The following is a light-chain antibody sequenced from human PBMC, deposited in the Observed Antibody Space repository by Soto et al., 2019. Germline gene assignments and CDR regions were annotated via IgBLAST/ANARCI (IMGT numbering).Light chain of an antibody. CDR1: QSIGKH. J-gene: IGKJ5*01. CDR3: QQSYTRQTN. V-gene: IGKV1-39*01. Sequence: DIQITHSPSFLSASVVDRVTITFLASQSIGKHLNSYQQKPGKAPKFLIYGASTLQSGVPPSFTGSGSGTDFTLPVNSLQAEDFATSYCQQSYTRQTNFGQGTRLEIK. CDR2: GAS.